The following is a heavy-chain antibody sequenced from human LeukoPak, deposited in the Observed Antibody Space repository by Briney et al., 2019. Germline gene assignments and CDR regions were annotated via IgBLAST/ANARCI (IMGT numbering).Heavy chain of an antibody. Sequence: PGGSLRLSCAASGFPFSTYGMHWVRQAPGKGLEWVAVIWYDGSKRFYADSVKGRFTISRDTSKNTLYLQMNSLRAEDTAVYYCARDQEYSSSYPDYWGQGTLVTVSS. CDR2: IWYDGSKR. D-gene: IGHD6-6*01. CDR1: GFPFSTYG. J-gene: IGHJ4*02. CDR3: ARDQEYSSSYPDY. V-gene: IGHV3-33*01.